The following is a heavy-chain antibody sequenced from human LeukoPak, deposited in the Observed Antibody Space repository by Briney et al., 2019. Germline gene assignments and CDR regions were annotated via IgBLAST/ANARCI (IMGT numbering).Heavy chain of an antibody. CDR3: ARAYSGSYSMDV. V-gene: IGHV4-61*05. CDR2: IYYSGST. Sequence: SETLSLTCTVSGGSISSSSYYWSWIRQPPGKGLEWIGYIYYSGSTNYNPSLKSRVTISVDTSKNQFSLKLSSVTAADTAVYYCARAYSGSYSMDVWGKGTTVTVSS. J-gene: IGHJ6*03. CDR1: GGSISSSSYY. D-gene: IGHD1-26*01.